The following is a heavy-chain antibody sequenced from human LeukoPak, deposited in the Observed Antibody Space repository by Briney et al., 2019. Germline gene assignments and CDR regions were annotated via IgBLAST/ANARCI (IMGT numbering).Heavy chain of an antibody. CDR2: IYPGDSDT. D-gene: IGHD6-13*01. J-gene: IGHJ5*02. CDR1: GYSFTSYW. V-gene: IGHV5-51*01. Sequence: GESLKISCKGSGYSFTSYWIGWVRQMPGKGLEWMGIIYPGDSDTRYSPSFQGQVTISADKSISTAYLQWSSLKASDTAMYYCARRPYSIAAARDKYNWFDPWGQGTLVTVSS. CDR3: ARRPYSIAAARDKYNWFDP.